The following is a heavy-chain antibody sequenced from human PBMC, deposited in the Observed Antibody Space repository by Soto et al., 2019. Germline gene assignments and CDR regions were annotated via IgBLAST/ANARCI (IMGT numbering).Heavy chain of an antibody. CDR1: GGSFSGYY. D-gene: IGHD1-26*01. CDR3: ARGPKMGP. Sequence: SETLSLTCAVYGGSFSGYYWSWIRQPPGKGLEWIGEINHSGSTNYNPSLKSRVTISVDTSKNQFSLKLSSVTAADTAVYYCARGPKMGPWGRGTLVTVSS. CDR2: INHSGST. J-gene: IGHJ4*02. V-gene: IGHV4-34*01.